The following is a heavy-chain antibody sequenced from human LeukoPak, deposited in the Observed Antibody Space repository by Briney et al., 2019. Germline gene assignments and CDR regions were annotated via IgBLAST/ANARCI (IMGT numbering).Heavy chain of an antibody. D-gene: IGHD3-10*01. V-gene: IGHV1-18*04. Sequence: GASVKVSCKAFGYTFTSYGISWVRQAPGQGLEWMGWISAYNGNTNYAQKLQGRVTMTTDTSTSTAYMELRSLRSDDTAVYYCARDQSLWFGELFGNWFDPWGQGTLVTVSS. CDR1: GYTFTSYG. CDR2: ISAYNGNT. CDR3: ARDQSLWFGELFGNWFDP. J-gene: IGHJ5*02.